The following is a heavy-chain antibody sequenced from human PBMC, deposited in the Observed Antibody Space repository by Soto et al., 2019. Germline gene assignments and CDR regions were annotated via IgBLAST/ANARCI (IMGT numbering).Heavy chain of an antibody. D-gene: IGHD5-18*01. CDR3: AKERGYNYGYDAMDV. CDR1: GFTFSSYA. J-gene: IGHJ6*02. CDR2: ISGSGGST. Sequence: EVQLLESGGGLVQPGGSLRLSCAASGFTFSSYAMSWVRQAPGKGLEWVSGISGSGGSTYYAASVKGRFTISRDNSKNTLYLQTNSLSAEDTAVYYCAKERGYNYGYDAMDVWGQGTTVTVSS. V-gene: IGHV3-23*01.